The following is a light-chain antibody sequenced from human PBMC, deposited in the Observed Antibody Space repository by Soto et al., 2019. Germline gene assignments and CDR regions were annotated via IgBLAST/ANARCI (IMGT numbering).Light chain of an antibody. J-gene: IGKJ5*01. CDR3: QQRTDWPPAVT. CDR2: DAS. CDR1: QSVSSY. Sequence: EIVLTQSPATLSLSPGERATLSCRASQSVSSYLAWYQHKPGQAPRLLIYDASNRATGIPARFSGSGSGTDFTLTISSLEPEDFAVYYCQQRTDWPPAVTFGQGPRLEIK. V-gene: IGKV3-11*01.